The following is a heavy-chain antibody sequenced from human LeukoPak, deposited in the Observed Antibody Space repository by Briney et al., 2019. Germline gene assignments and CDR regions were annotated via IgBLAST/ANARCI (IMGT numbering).Heavy chain of an antibody. Sequence: ASETLSLTCTVSGGSISISNYYWGWIRQPPGKGLEWIGSIYHSGSTYYNPSLKSRVTISVDTSKNQFSLKLSSVTAADTAVYYCVMVRGVIEFYFDYWGQGTLVTVSS. CDR1: GGSISISNYY. D-gene: IGHD3-10*01. J-gene: IGHJ4*02. CDR2: IYHSGST. CDR3: VMVRGVIEFYFDY. V-gene: IGHV4-39*07.